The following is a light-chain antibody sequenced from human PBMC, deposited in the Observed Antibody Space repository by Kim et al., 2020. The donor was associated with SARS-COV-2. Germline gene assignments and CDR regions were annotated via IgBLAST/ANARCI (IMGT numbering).Light chain of an antibody. CDR3: GTWDSGLSDWV. J-gene: IGLJ3*02. Sequence: QSVLTQPPSVSAAPGQKVTISCSESSSNIGNNYVSWYQQLPGTAPKLLIYDNNQRPSGIPDRFSGSKSGTSATLGITGLQTGDEADYYCGTWDSGLSDWVFGGGTKLTVL. CDR2: DNN. CDR1: SSNIGNNY. V-gene: IGLV1-51*01.